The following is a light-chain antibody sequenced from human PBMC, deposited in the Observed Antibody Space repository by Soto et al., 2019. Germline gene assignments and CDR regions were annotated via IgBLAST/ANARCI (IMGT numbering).Light chain of an antibody. J-gene: IGKJ5*01. V-gene: IGKV1-39*01. CDR3: QQSYSIPIT. CDR1: QSISSY. Sequence: DIQMTQSPSSLSASVGDRVTITCRASQSISSYLNWYQQKPGKAPKLLIYAASSLQSGVPSRFNGSGSGTEFTLTISSLQPEDFANYYCQQSYSIPITFGQGTRLEIK. CDR2: AAS.